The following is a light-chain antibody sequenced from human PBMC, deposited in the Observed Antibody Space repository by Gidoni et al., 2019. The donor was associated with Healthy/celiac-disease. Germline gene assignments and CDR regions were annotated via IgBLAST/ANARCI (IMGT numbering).Light chain of an antibody. Sequence: SYQLTKPPSVSVSPGQTASITCSGDKLGDKYACWYQQKPGQSPVLVIYQDSKRPSGIPERFSGSNSWNTATLTISGTQAMDEADYYCQAWDSSTEDVVFGGGTKLTVL. V-gene: IGLV3-1*01. CDR3: QAWDSSTEDVV. J-gene: IGLJ2*01. CDR1: KLGDKY. CDR2: QDS.